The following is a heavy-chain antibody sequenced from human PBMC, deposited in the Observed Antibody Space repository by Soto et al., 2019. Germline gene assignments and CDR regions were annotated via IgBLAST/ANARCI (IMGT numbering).Heavy chain of an antibody. J-gene: IGHJ6*02. CDR2: ISGSGGST. V-gene: IGHV3-23*01. D-gene: IGHD3-9*01. CDR1: GFTFSSYA. Sequence: EVQLLESGGGLVQPGGSLRLSCAASGFTFSSYAMSWVRQAPGKGLEWVSAISGSGGSTYYADSVKGRFTISIDKSKNTMYLQMNSLRAEDTAVYYCAKNVWGITIFGGMDVWGQGTTVTVSS. CDR3: AKNVWGITIFGGMDV.